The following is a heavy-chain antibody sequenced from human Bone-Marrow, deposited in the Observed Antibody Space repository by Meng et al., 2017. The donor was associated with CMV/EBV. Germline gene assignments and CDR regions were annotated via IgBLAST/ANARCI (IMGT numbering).Heavy chain of an antibody. CDR3: ARGASWGSNILEFDY. D-gene: IGHD3-16*01. Sequence: GYIFISYGISWVRQAPGQGLEWMGWISAYNGNTNYAQKFQGRVTMTTDTSTRTAHMELRRLRVDDTAVYYCARGASWGSNILEFDYWGQGTLVTVSS. CDR2: ISAYNGNT. CDR1: GYIFISYG. J-gene: IGHJ4*02. V-gene: IGHV1-18*01.